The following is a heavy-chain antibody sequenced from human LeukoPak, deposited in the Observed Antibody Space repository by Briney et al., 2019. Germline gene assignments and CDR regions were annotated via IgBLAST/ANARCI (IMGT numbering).Heavy chain of an antibody. CDR2: INHSGST. V-gene: IGHV4-34*01. CDR3: ARGPYDFWSGYYFSAPWFDP. Sequence: SETLSLTCAVYGGSFSGYYWNWIRQPPGKGLEWIGEINHSGSTNYNPSLKSRVTISVDTSKNQFSLKLSSVTAADTAVYYCARGPYDFWSGYYFSAPWFDPWGQGTLVTVSS. D-gene: IGHD3-3*01. J-gene: IGHJ5*02. CDR1: GGSFSGYY.